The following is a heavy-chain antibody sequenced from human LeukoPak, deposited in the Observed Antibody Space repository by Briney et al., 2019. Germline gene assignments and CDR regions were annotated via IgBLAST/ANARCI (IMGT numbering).Heavy chain of an antibody. V-gene: IGHV3-74*01. CDR1: GLSFSSYW. Sequence: GGSVRLSCAASGLSFSSYWMHWVRQAPGKGLVWVSRISTDGSGTDYADSVKGRFTISRDNAKNTLYLQMNSLKAEDTAMYYCTVNIGSGTYGNFQFWGQGTLVTVSS. CDR2: ISTDGSGT. J-gene: IGHJ1*01. CDR3: TVNIGSGTYGNFQF. D-gene: IGHD3-10*01.